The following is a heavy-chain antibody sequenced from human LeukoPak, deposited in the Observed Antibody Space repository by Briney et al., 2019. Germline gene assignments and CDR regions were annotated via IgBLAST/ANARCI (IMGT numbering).Heavy chain of an antibody. V-gene: IGHV4-59*12. D-gene: IGHD2-8*01. CDR2: IYYSGST. CDR3: ARVGGGYCTNGVRQESWFDP. Sequence: PSETLSLTCTVSGGSISSYYWSWIRQPPGKGLEWIGYIYYSGSTNYNPSLKSRVTISVDTSKNQFSLKLSSVTAADTAVYYCARVGGGYCTNGVRQESWFDPWGQGTLVTVSS. J-gene: IGHJ5*02. CDR1: GGSISSYY.